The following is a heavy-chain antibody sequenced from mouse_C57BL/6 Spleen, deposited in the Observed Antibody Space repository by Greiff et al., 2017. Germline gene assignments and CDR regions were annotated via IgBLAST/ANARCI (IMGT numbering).Heavy chain of an antibody. CDR1: GYTFTSYW. D-gene: IGHD3-2*02. CDR2: INPSNGGT. Sequence: QVQLQQPGTELVKPGASVKLSCKASGYTFTSYWMHWVKQRPGQGLEWIGNINPSNGGTNYNEKFKSKATLTVDKSASTAYMQLSSLTSEDSAVYYCAQTAQATAWFAYWGQGTLVTVSA. CDR3: AQTAQATAWFAY. J-gene: IGHJ3*01. V-gene: IGHV1-53*01.